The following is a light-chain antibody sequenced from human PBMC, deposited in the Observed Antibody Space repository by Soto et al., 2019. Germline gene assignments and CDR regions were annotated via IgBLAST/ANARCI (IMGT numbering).Light chain of an antibody. CDR3: QQYHSYSGT. CDR2: DAS. V-gene: IGKV1-5*01. Sequence: DIQMTQSPSTLSATAGDRVTITCRASQSISAWLAWYQQKPGKAPKLLIYDASILKSGVPSRFSGSGSGTEFTLTISSLQPDDFATYYCQQYHSYSGTFGQGTKVDIK. CDR1: QSISAW. J-gene: IGKJ1*01.